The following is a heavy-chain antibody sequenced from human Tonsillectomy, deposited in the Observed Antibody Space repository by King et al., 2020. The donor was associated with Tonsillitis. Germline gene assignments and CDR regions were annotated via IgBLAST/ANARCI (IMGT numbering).Heavy chain of an antibody. J-gene: IGHJ4*02. V-gene: IGHV1-69*01. CDR2: IIPIFGTA. CDR1: GGTFSTYA. CDR3: AGDAAYGGYDHYFDS. Sequence: VQLVESGAEVKKPGSSVKVSCKASGGTFSTYAITWVRQAPGQGLEWMGGIIPIFGTATYAQKFQGRVTITADESTSTADMELSSLRTEDTAVYYCAGDAAYGGYDHYFDSWGQGTLVTVSS. D-gene: IGHD5-12*01.